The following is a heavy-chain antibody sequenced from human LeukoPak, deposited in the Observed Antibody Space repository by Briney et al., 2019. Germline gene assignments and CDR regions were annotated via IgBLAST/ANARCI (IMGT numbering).Heavy chain of an antibody. J-gene: IGHJ4*01. D-gene: IGHD1-26*01. CDR2: IYNSGRT. CDR1: GVSISRYY. CDR3: ARSLDGIYSLPFDY. V-gene: IGHV4-59*01. Sequence: PSETLSLTCNVSGVSISRYYWNWIRQPPGKGLEWIGYIYNSGRTSYNRALKSRVTISLDTSKKQFSLKLNSVTTADTAVYYCARSLDGIYSLPFDYWGQGTLVTVSS.